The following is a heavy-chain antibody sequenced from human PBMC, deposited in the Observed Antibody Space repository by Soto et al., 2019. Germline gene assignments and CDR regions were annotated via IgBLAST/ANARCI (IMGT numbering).Heavy chain of an antibody. CDR1: GGSLSGYY. V-gene: IGHV4-34*01. Sequence: QVQLQQWGAGLLKPSETLSLTCAVYGGSLSGYYWSWVRQPPGKGLVWIGEINLSGSTNYNPSLKSRVIISVGTSKKPFSLKLSSCTAADTAVYDCSRCGIGALYSGSYPMKGFDPWGQGTLVTVYS. J-gene: IGHJ5*02. D-gene: IGHD1-26*01. CDR3: SRCGIGALYSGSYPMKGFDP. CDR2: INLSGST.